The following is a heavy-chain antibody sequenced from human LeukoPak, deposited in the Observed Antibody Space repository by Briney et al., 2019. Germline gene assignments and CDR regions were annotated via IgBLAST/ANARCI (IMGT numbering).Heavy chain of an antibody. Sequence: QTGGSLRLSCAASGFTFRNYLMNWVRQAPGKGLERVSFISSTGGTIYYADSVKGRFTVSRDNGKNSLLLQINSLRAEDTALYYCARGYSRAAFDIWGQGTVVAVSS. CDR2: ISSTGGTI. V-gene: IGHV3-48*01. D-gene: IGHD2-15*01. J-gene: IGHJ3*02. CDR3: ARGYSRAAFDI. CDR1: GFTFRNYL.